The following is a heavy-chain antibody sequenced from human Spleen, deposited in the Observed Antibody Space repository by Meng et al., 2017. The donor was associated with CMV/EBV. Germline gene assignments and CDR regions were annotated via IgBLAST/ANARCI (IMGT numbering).Heavy chain of an antibody. V-gene: IGHV3-21*01. CDR2: ISSSSSYI. D-gene: IGHD4-23*01. CDR3: ARVLPLHYGGNWDADYYYYGMDV. Sequence: LSLTCAASGFTFSSYSMNWVRQAPGKGLEWVSSISSSSSYIYYADSVKGRFTISRDNAKNSLYLQMNSLRAEDTAVYYCARVLPLHYGGNWDADYYYYGMDVWGQGTTVTVSS. J-gene: IGHJ6*02. CDR1: GFTFSSYS.